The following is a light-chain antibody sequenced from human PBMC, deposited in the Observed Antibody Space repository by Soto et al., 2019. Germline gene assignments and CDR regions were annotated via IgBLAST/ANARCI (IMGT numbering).Light chain of an antibody. CDR2: GVN. CDR3: SSYTRSSTVI. V-gene: IGLV2-14*01. Sequence: QSALTQPASVSGSPGQSITISCTGTSSDVGGYNYVSWYQQHPGKAPKLLIYGVNNRPSGVSNRFSGSKSGNTASLPISGLQAEDEADYYCSSYTRSSTVIFGGGTKLTVL. J-gene: IGLJ2*01. CDR1: SSDVGGYNY.